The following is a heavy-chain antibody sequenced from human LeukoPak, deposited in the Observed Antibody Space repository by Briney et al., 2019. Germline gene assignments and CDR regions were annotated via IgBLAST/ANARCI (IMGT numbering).Heavy chain of an antibody. Sequence: GGSLRLSWAAYGFSLSGDWMSWVRPAARKGLEWVARLHADGNEKYFVHSVKGRFTVSRDHAKNSLYLQMNSLRVEDTAVYYCARGGYSFDYLGQGTLVTVSS. CDR2: LHADGNEK. V-gene: IGHV3-7*01. CDR1: GFSLSGDW. CDR3: ARGGYSFDY. D-gene: IGHD5-12*01. J-gene: IGHJ4*02.